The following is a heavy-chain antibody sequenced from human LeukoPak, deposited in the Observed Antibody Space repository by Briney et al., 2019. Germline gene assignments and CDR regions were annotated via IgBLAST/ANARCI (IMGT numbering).Heavy chain of an antibody. V-gene: IGHV3-74*01. CDR1: GFTFSSYW. CDR3: ARVGSQYYFDY. D-gene: IGHD3-16*01. CDR2: INSDGSST. J-gene: IGHJ4*02. Sequence: GGSLRLSCAASGFTFSSYWMHWGRQAPGKGLVWVSRINSDGSSTSYADSVKGRFTISRDNAKNTLYLQMNSLRAEDTAVYYCARVGSQYYFDYWGQGTLVTVSS.